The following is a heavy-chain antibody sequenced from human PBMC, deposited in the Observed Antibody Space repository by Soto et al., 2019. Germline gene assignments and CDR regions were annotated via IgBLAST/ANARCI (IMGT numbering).Heavy chain of an antibody. D-gene: IGHD1-1*01. J-gene: IGHJ4*02. CDR3: ARWNEGLDY. V-gene: IGHV4-59*01. CDR2: IYYSGSA. Sequence: QVQLQESGPGLVKPSETLSLTCTVSGGSISSYYWCWVRQPPGKGLEWIGYIYYSGSASYNPSRKGRVTMSVDTSKNQFSRKLSSVTAADTAVYYCARWNEGLDYWGQGTLVPVSS. CDR1: GGSISSYY.